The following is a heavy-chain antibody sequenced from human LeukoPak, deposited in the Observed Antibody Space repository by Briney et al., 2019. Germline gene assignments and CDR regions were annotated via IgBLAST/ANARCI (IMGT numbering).Heavy chain of an antibody. V-gene: IGHV3-30-3*01. D-gene: IGHD5-18*01. Sequence: GRSLRLSCAVSGFTFSRYAMHWVRQAPGKGLEWVAVISYDGSNKYYADSVKGRFTISRDNSKNTLYLQMNSLRAEDTAVYYCARDPWRGDTAMVYPHYWGQGTLVTVSS. J-gene: IGHJ4*02. CDR3: ARDPWRGDTAMVYPHY. CDR2: ISYDGSNK. CDR1: GFTFSRYA.